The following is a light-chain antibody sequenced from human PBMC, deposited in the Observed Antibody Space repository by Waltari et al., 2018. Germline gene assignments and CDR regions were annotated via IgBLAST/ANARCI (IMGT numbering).Light chain of an antibody. CDR3: SSYTGSNILV. CDR2: EVN. V-gene: IGLV2-8*01. Sequence: QSALTQPPSASGSPGQSVTISCPGPSTAINTYNYVSWYQQHPDNTPKLIIFEVNKRPSGVPDRFSGSKSGNTASLTVSGLQAEDEADYYCSSYTGSNILVFGGGTKLTVL. J-gene: IGLJ3*02. CDR1: STAINTYNY.